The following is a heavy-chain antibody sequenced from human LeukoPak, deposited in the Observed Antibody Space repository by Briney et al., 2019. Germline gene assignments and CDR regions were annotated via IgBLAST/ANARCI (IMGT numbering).Heavy chain of an antibody. CDR1: GFTFSSHA. D-gene: IGHD6-25*01. V-gene: IGHV3-30*18. Sequence: GGSLRLSCAASGFTFSSHAMHWVRQAPGKGLEWVAVVSYDGSNKYHADSVKGRFTISRDNSKNTLYLQMNNLGVEDTAVYYCAKAPEGAAYYDSWGQGTLVTVSS. CDR3: AKAPEGAAYYDS. CDR2: VSYDGSNK. J-gene: IGHJ4*02.